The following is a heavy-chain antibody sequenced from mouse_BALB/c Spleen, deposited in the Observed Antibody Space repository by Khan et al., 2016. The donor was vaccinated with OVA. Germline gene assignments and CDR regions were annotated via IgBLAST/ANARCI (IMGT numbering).Heavy chain of an antibody. CDR3: ARHYYGGNLYWYFDV. Sequence: VQLQESGAELVKPGASVKLSCKASGYTFTSYDINWVRQRPEQGLEWIGWIFPGDDSTKYNEKFKGKATLTSDRSSSTAFMQLSGLTSEDSAVYCCARHYYGGNLYWYFDVWGAGTTVTVSS. CDR2: IFPGDDST. CDR1: GYTFTSYD. D-gene: IGHD1-1*01. V-gene: IGHV1-85*01. J-gene: IGHJ1*01.